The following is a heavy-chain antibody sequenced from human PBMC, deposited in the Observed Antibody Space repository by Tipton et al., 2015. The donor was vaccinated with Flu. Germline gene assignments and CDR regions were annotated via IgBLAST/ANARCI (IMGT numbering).Heavy chain of an antibody. CDR2: ISGSGGST. D-gene: IGHD6-19*01. CDR3: AKNGRYNSGWYDDY. CDR1: GFTFSNYV. V-gene: IGHV3-23*01. J-gene: IGHJ4*02. Sequence: SLRLSCAASGFTFSNYVMSWVRQAPGKGLEWVSAISGSGGSTYYADSVKGRFTISRDNSKNTLYLQMNSLRAEDTAVYYCAKNGRYNSGWYDDYWGQGTLVPVSS.